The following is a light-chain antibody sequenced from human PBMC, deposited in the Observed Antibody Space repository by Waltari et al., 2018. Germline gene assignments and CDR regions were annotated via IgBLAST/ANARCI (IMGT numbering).Light chain of an antibody. J-gene: IGKJ2*01. CDR2: QAS. V-gene: IGKV1-5*03. CDR3: QVYNNDMYT. CDR1: QRISTW. Sequence: DIQMTQSPSTLSASVGDRVIIPCRASQRISTWLAWYQHKPGKAPKLLISQASNLESGVPSRFSGSGSGTDFTLTINSLQPDDFATYYCQVYNNDMYTFGQGTKLEIK.